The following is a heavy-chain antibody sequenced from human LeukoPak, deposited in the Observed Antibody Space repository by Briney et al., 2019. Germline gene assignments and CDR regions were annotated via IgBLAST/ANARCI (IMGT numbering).Heavy chain of an antibody. CDR2: ISSSGSTI. CDR1: GFTFSDYY. V-gene: IGHV3-11*01. D-gene: IGHD3-9*01. CDR3: ARDSAYYDILTGSDAFDI. Sequence: PGGSLRLSCAASGFTFSDYYMSWIRQAPGKGLEWVSYISSSGSTIYYADSVKGRFTISRDNAENSLYLQMNSLRAEDTAVYYGARDSAYYDILTGSDAFDIWGQGTMVTVSS. J-gene: IGHJ3*02.